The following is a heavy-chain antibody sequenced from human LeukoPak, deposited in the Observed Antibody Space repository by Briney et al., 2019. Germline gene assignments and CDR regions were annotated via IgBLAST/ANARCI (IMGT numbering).Heavy chain of an antibody. CDR2: IRSSGDTV. CDR3: ARGTQFNSLDI. J-gene: IGHJ3*02. Sequence: GGSLRLSCAASGFTFSSYDMNWVRQAPGKGLEWVSFIRSSGDTVYYTDSVKGRFTISRDNAKNSLYLQMNSLRAEDTAVYYCARGTQFNSLDIWGQGTMVTVSS. V-gene: IGHV3-48*03. CDR1: GFTFSSYD. D-gene: IGHD1-1*01.